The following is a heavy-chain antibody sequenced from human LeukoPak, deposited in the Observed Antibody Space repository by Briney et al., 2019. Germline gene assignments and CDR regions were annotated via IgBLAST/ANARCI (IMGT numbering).Heavy chain of an antibody. V-gene: IGHV4-4*02. Sequence: SETLSLTCAVSGGPITTTNWWSWVRQPPGKGLEWIGEVHLNGATNYNPSLESRFSMSIDKSNNHLSLEVTSVTAADTAMYYCTRESGAFSPFGFWGQGTLVTVSS. CDR1: GGPITTTNW. D-gene: IGHD1-26*01. CDR2: VHLNGAT. CDR3: TRESGAFSPFGF. J-gene: IGHJ4*02.